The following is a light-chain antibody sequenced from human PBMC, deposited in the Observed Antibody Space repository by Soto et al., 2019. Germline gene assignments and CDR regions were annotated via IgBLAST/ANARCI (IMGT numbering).Light chain of an antibody. Sequence: DIQLTQSPSFLSASVGDRVTITCRASQGIRNYLAWYQQKPGKAPKLLIYAASTLQSGVPSRFSGSGSGTEFTLTVSSPQPEDFATYYCQQLNSYPPWTFGQGTKVEIK. V-gene: IGKV1-9*01. CDR1: QGIRNY. CDR2: AAS. J-gene: IGKJ1*01. CDR3: QQLNSYPPWT.